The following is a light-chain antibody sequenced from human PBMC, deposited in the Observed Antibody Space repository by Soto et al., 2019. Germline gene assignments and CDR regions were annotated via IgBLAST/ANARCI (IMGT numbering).Light chain of an antibody. V-gene: IGLV2-14*01. CDR2: EVS. J-gene: IGLJ1*01. CDR1: SSDVGGYNY. CDR3: SAYTISSTPFLG. Sequence: QSALTQPASVSGSPGQSITISCTGTSSDVGGYNYVSWYQQHPGKAPKLMIYEVSNRPSGVSNRFSGSKSGNTASLTISGLPAEDEADYYCSAYTISSTPFLGFGTGTKLTVL.